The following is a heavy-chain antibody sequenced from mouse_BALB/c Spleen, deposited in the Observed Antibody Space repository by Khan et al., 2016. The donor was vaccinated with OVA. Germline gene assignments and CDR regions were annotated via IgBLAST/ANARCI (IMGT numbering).Heavy chain of an antibody. CDR1: GYAFTSYW. D-gene: IGHD2-10*02. J-gene: IGHJ3*01. CDR2: INPSDGRT. CDR3: ARGGYGSLAY. Sequence: QVQLQQPGAELVKPGASVNLSCKASGYAFTSYWMHWVKQRPGQGLEWIGEINPSDGRTYCNEKFRRKATLTVDKYSRTAYLQLSSLTSEDSAVYYCARGGYGSLAYWGQGTLVTVSA. V-gene: IGHV1S81*02.